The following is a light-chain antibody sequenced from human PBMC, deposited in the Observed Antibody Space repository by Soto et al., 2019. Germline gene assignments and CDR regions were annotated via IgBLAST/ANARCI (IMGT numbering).Light chain of an antibody. J-gene: IGLJ3*02. CDR2: EDS. CDR3: GSWDSSLRDVV. V-gene: IGLV1-51*02. Sequence: QSVLTQPPSVSAAPGQRITISCSGGSPNLVKNFVSWYQQLPKTAPKLLIYEDSKRPSGIPHRFSGSKSGTSATLVITGLQTGDEADYYCGSWDSSLRDVVFGEGTKLTVL. CDR1: SPNLVKNF.